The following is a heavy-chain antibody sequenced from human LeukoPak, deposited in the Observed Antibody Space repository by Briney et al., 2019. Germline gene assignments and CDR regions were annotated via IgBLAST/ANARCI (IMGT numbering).Heavy chain of an antibody. CDR2: ISYDGSNK. CDR1: GFTFSSYA. J-gene: IGHJ4*02. CDR3: ARDPPTFDH. Sequence: GGSLRLSCAASGFTFSSYAMHWVRQAPGKGLEWVAVISYDGSNKYYADSVKGRFTISRDNSKNTLYLQMNSLRAEDTAVYYCARDPPTFDHWGQGTLVTVSS. V-gene: IGHV3-30*01.